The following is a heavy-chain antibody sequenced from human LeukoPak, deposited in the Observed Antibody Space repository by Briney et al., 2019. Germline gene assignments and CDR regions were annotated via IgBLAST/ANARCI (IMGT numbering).Heavy chain of an antibody. CDR1: GFTFSSYS. V-gene: IGHV3-48*01. Sequence: GGSLRLSCAASGFTFSSYSMNWVRQAPGKGLEWVSYISISSSTIYYADSVKGRFTISRDNAKNSLYLQMNSLRAEDTAVYYCARDHDSSGYYYYYYMDVWGKGTTVTVSS. D-gene: IGHD3-22*01. CDR3: ARDHDSSGYYYYYYMDV. CDR2: ISISSSTI. J-gene: IGHJ6*03.